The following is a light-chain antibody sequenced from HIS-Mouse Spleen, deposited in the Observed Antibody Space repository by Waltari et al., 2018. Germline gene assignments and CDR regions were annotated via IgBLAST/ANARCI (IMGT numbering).Light chain of an antibody. CDR2: EVS. CDR3: CSYAGSYTFEVV. Sequence: QSALTQPRSVSGSPGQSVTIPCTGTSSDVGGYNYVSWYQQHPGKAPKLMIYEVSKRPSGFPDRFSGSKSGNTASLTISGLQAEDEADYYCCSYAGSYTFEVVFGGGTKLTVL. CDR1: SSDVGGYNY. J-gene: IGLJ2*01. V-gene: IGLV2-11*01.